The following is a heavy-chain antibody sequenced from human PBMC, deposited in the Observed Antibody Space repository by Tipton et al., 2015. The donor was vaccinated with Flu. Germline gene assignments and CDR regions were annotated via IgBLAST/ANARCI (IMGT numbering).Heavy chain of an antibody. CDR3: AKSDASGSYYFYGMDV. V-gene: IGHV3-30*18. D-gene: IGHD1-26*01. Sequence: QLVQSGGGVVQPGRSLRLSCAASGFTFSSYGMHWVRQVPGKGLEWVAVISYDGSNKYYADSVKGRFTISRDNSKNTLYLQMSSLTAEDTAVYFCAKSDASGSYYFYGMDVWGQGTTVTVSS. J-gene: IGHJ6*02. CDR1: GFTFSSYG. CDR2: ISYDGSNK.